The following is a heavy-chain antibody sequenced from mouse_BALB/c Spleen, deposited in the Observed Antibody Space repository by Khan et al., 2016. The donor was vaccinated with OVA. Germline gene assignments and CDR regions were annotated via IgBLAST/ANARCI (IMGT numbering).Heavy chain of an antibody. V-gene: IGHV3-2*02. CDR3: ARIQGGDFDY. Sequence: EVQLQESGPGLVKPSQSLSLTCTATGYSITSDYAWNWIRQFPGNKLEWMGYISYSGNTKYNPSLKSRISITRDTSKNQFFLQLNFVTIEDTATYYCARIQGGDFDYWGQGTTLTVSS. J-gene: IGHJ2*01. CDR1: GYSITSDYA. CDR2: ISYSGNT. D-gene: IGHD3-2*02.